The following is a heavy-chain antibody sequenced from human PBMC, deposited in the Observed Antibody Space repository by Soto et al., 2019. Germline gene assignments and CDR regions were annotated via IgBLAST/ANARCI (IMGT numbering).Heavy chain of an antibody. CDR2: ISGTSDYI. V-gene: IGHV3-21*01. CDR3: VRDHRYCSGSSCRPYYYYYGMDV. Sequence: GGSLRLSCAASGFTFSSYSMNWVRQAPGRGLEWVAAISGTSDYIYYADSVKGRFTISRDNAKTSLYIQMNSLRAEDTAVYYCVRDHRYCSGSSCRPYYYYYGMDVWAKGPRSPSP. J-gene: IGHJ6*02. CDR1: GFTFSSYS. D-gene: IGHD2-15*01.